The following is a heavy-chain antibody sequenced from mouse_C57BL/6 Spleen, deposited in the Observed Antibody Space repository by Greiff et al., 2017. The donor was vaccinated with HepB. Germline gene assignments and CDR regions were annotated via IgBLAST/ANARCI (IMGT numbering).Heavy chain of an antibody. J-gene: IGHJ4*01. D-gene: IGHD2-2*01. CDR1: GYTFTDYY. CDR2: INPYNGGT. CDR3: ARGCGYDDGVYAMDY. Sequence: EVQLQQSGPVLVKPGASVKMSCKASGYTFTDYYMNWVKQSHGKSLEWIGVINPYNGGTSYNQKFKGKATLTVDKSSSTAYMELNSLTSEDSAVYYCARGCGYDDGVYAMDYWGQGTSVTVSS. V-gene: IGHV1-19*01.